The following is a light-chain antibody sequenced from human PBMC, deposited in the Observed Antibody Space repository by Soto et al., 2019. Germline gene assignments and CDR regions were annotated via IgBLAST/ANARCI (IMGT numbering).Light chain of an antibody. CDR3: QQYGRSPLT. J-gene: IGKJ4*01. CDR1: QSVSSSF. CDR2: GAS. V-gene: IGKV3-20*01. Sequence: EIVLTQSPGTLSLSPGERATLSCRASQSVSSSFLAWYQQKPGQAPRLLIYGASSRATGIPARFSGSGSGTDFTLTISRLEPEDVAVYYCQQYGRSPLTFGGGPQVEIK.